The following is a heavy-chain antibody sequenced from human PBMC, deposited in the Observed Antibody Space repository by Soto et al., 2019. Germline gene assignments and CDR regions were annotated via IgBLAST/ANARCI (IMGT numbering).Heavy chain of an antibody. Sequence: QVQLVQSGAEVKKPGDSVRVSCKASGYTFTSYDIYWVRQATGQGLEWMGWMNPFSGNAVYTQKFQYRVTMTRATSINTAYMEMSGLRSEDTAVYYCTRGQGNHWGQGSLVTVSS. J-gene: IGHJ4*02. CDR1: GYTFTSYD. CDR2: MNPFSGNA. CDR3: TRGQGNH. V-gene: IGHV1-8*01.